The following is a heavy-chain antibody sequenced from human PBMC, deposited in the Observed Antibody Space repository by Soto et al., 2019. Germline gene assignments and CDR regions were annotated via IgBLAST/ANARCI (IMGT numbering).Heavy chain of an antibody. J-gene: IGHJ5*01. CDR3: AHRVVSVGFLEGLRRGWFDF. CDR2: IYWDDDK. CDR1: GFSLSTSGVG. Sequence: QITLKESGPTLVKPTQTLTLTCTFSGFSLSTSGVGVGWIRPPPVKALVCLALIYWDDDKRYSPSLKSRLSITKDTCKNHGVLTMSNMDPVDTATYYCAHRVVSVGFLEGLRRGWFDFWGQGTLVTVSA. D-gene: IGHD3-3*01. V-gene: IGHV2-5*02.